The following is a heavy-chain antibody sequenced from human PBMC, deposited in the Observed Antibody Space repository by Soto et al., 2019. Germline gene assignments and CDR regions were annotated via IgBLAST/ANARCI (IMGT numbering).Heavy chain of an antibody. J-gene: IGHJ6*02. CDR3: ARSSGSYSYYDMDV. CDR2: INPNSGGT. CDR1: GYTFTGYY. D-gene: IGHD1-26*01. V-gene: IGHV1-2*02. Sequence: QVQLVQSGAEVKKPGASVKFSCKASGYTFTGYYMHWVRQATGQGLEWMGWINPNSGGTNYAQKFQGRVTMTRDTSISTAYMELSRLRSDDTAVYYCARSSGSYSYYDMDVWGQGTTVTVSS.